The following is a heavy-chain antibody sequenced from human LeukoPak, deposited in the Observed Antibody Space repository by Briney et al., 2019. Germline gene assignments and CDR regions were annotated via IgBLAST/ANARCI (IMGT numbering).Heavy chain of an antibody. J-gene: IGHJ5*02. D-gene: IGHD3-22*01. V-gene: IGHV4-39*01. CDR2: TFSGGNA. CDR1: GGSISSAIFY. Sequence: SETLSLTCSVSGGSISSAIFYWGWIRQPPGMGLEWIGSTFSGGNAYHNPSLKSRVTISVDTSKSQFSLKLISVTAADTAVYYCVRLLPSSGYVLGDWFDPWGQGTLVTVSS. CDR3: VRLLPSSGYVLGDWFDP.